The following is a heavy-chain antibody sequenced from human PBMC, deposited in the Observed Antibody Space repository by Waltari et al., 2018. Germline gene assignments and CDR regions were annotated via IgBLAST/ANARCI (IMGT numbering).Heavy chain of an antibody. D-gene: IGHD3-10*01. CDR1: GFTFSSYW. CDR2: INQEGSEK. V-gene: IGHV3-7*01. CDR3: ARLRGAND. J-gene: IGHJ4*02. Sequence: EVQLVESGGGLVQPGGSLSLSCAASGFTFSSYWMIWVRQAPGQGLEWVAHINQEGSEKSYVASVKGRFTISRDNAKQSLYLQMNSLRPDDTAIYYCARLRGANDWGQGTLVTVSS.